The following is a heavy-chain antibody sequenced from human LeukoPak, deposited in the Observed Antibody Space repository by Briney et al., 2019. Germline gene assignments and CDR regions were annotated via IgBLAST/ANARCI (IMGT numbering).Heavy chain of an antibody. CDR3: ARDDPYYYGSGSHYGPAVSGGRWFDP. CDR1: GYSISSGHY. J-gene: IGHJ5*02. CDR2: IYHSGST. D-gene: IGHD3-10*01. Sequence: SETLSLTCAVSGYSISSGHYWGWIRQPPGKGLEWIGSIYHSGSTYYNPSLKSRVTISVDTSKNQFSLKLSSVTAADTAVYYCARDDPYYYGSGSHYGPAVSGGRWFDPWGQGTLVTVSS. V-gene: IGHV4-38-2*02.